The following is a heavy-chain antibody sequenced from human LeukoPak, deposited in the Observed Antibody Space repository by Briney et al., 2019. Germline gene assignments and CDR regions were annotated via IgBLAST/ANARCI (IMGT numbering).Heavy chain of an antibody. CDR3: ARDGRYYDSWSGYYYYFDY. J-gene: IGHJ4*02. CDR1: GYTFTSYG. D-gene: IGHD3-3*01. V-gene: IGHV1-18*01. CDR2: ISAYNGNT. Sequence: GASVKVSCKASGYTFTSYGISWVRQAPGQGLEWMGWISAYNGNTNYAQKLQGRVTMTTDTSTSTAYMELRSLRSDDTAVYYCARDGRYYDSWSGYYYYFDYWGQGTLVTVSS.